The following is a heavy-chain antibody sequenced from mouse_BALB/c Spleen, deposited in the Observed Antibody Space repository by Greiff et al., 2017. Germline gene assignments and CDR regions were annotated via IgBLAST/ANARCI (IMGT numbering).Heavy chain of an antibody. CDR1: GFSLTSYG. V-gene: IGHV2-2*02. CDR2: IWSGGST. Sequence: VKLVESGPGLVQPSQSLSITCTVSGFSLTSYGVHWVRQSPGKGLEWLGVIWSGGSTDYNAAFISRLSISKDNSKSQVFFKMNSLQANDTAIYYCASPYDYDGGGYYAMDYWGQGTSVTVSS. D-gene: IGHD2-4*01. J-gene: IGHJ4*01. CDR3: ASPYDYDGGGYYAMDY.